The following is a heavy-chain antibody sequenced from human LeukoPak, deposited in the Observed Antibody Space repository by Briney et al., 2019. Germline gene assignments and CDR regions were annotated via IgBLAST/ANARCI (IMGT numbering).Heavy chain of an antibody. J-gene: IGHJ4*02. CDR3: ARVRSIFYDILTGYQDY. CDR1: GFTFDDYG. V-gene: IGHV3-20*04. Sequence: GGSLRLSCAASGFTFDDYGMSWVRQAPGKGLEWVSGINWNGGSTGYADSVKGRFTISRDNAKNPLYLQMNSLRAEDTALYYCARVRSIFYDILTGYQDYWGQGTLVTVSS. CDR2: INWNGGST. D-gene: IGHD3-9*01.